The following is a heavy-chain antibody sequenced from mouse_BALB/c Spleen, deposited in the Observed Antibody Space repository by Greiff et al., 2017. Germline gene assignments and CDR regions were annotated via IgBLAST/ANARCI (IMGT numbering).Heavy chain of an antibody. CDR1: GFAFSSYD. D-gene: IGHD2-14*01. V-gene: IGHV5-12-1*01. J-gene: IGHJ4*01. CDR2: ISSGGGST. Sequence: EVKLVESGGGLVKPGGSLKLSCAASGFAFSSYDMSWVRQTPEKRLEWVAYISSGGGSTYYPDTVKGRFTISRDNAKNTLFLQMSSLKSEDTAMYYCARLYRYDEGMDYWGQGTSVTVSS. CDR3: ARLYRYDEGMDY.